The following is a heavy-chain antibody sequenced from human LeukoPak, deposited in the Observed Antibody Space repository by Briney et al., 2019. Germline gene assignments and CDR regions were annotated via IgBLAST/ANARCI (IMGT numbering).Heavy chain of an antibody. CDR3: TSQSIAARPTSL. CDR1: GFTFSGSV. Sequence: GGSLSLSCAASGFTFSGSVMHWVRQASGKGLEWVGRIRSKANSYATAYAASVKGRFTISRDDSKNTAYLQMNSLKTEDTAVYYCTSQSIAARPTSLWGQGTLVTVSS. J-gene: IGHJ4*02. CDR2: IRSKANSYAT. V-gene: IGHV3-73*01. D-gene: IGHD6-6*01.